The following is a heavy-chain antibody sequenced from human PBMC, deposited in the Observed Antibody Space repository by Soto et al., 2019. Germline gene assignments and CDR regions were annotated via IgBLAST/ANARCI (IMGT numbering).Heavy chain of an antibody. Sequence: QVQLVQSGAEVKKPGASVKVSCKASGYTFTNYGINWVRQAPGQGLEWMGWSSAYNGNTNYAQKLRGRVSMTTDTSSSTAYLQLRTRRSGDTAVEYCARVDNLGEQWPDYWGQGTLVTVSS. V-gene: IGHV1-18*04. J-gene: IGHJ4*02. CDR3: ARVDNLGEQWPDY. CDR1: GYTFTNYG. CDR2: SSAYNGNT. D-gene: IGHD6-19*01.